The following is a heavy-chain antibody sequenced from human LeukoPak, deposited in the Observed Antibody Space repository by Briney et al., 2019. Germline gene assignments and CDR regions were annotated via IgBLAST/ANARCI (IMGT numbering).Heavy chain of an antibody. J-gene: IGHJ5*02. D-gene: IGHD2-2*01. CDR1: GFTFSDYY. CDR2: ISSSGSTI. Sequence: GGSLRLSCAASGFTFSDYYMGWIRQAPGKGLEWVSYISSSGSTIYYADSVKGRFTISRDNAKNSLYLQMNSLRAEDTAVYYCARDRSDCSSTSCYGGWFDPWGQGTLVTVSS. CDR3: ARDRSDCSSTSCYGGWFDP. V-gene: IGHV3-11*01.